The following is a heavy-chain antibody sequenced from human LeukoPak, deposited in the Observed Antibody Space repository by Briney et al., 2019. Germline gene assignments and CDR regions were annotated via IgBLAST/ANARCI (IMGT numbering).Heavy chain of an antibody. CDR1: GGSISSGGYS. V-gene: IGHV4-30-2*01. CDR2: IYHSGST. Sequence: TLSLTCAVSGGSISSGGYSWSWIRQPPGKGLEWIGYIYHSGSTYYNPSLKSRVTISVDRSKNQFSLRLSSVTAADTAIYYCARAVSGRFDYWGQGTLVTVSS. J-gene: IGHJ4*02. D-gene: IGHD6-19*01. CDR3: ARAVSGRFDY.